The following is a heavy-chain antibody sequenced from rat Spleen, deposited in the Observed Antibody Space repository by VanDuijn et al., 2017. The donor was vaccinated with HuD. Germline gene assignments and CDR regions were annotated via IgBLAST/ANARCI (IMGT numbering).Heavy chain of an antibody. J-gene: IGHJ1*01. CDR2: ISYDGSST. V-gene: IGHV5-29*01. D-gene: IGHD1-2*01. CDR1: GFTFSDYY. CDR3: ARGIYYYSSPYWYFDF. Sequence: EVQLVESDGGLVQPGRSLKLSCAASGFTFSDYYMAWVRQAPTKGLEWVATISYDGSSTYYRDSVKGRFTISRDNAKSTLYLQMDSLRSEDTATYYGARGIYYYSSPYWYFDFWGPGTMVTVSS.